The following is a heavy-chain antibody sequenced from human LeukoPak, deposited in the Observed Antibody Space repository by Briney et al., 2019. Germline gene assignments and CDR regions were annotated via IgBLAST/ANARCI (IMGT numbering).Heavy chain of an antibody. J-gene: IGHJ3*02. Sequence: SETLSLTCSVSGGSISTYSWSWIRQPPGKGLEWIGYIYSSGSTNYNPSLKSRVTLSVDTSKNQFSLKLSSVTAADTAVYYCAREGGAGAFDIWGQGTMVTVSS. V-gene: IGHV4-59*01. D-gene: IGHD3-16*01. CDR3: AREGGAGAFDI. CDR1: GGSISTYS. CDR2: IYSSGST.